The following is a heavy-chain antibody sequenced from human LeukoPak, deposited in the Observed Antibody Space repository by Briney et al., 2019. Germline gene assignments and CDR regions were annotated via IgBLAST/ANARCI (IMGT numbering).Heavy chain of an antibody. J-gene: IGHJ4*02. Sequence: GGSLRLSCAASGFTFSSYSMNWVRQAPGKGLEWVSSISSSGSYIYYADSVKGRFTISRDNAKNSLYLQMNSLRAEDTAVYYCARETDPTDYWGQGTLVTVSS. CDR3: ARETDPTDY. V-gene: IGHV3-21*01. CDR2: ISSSGSYI. CDR1: GFTFSSYS.